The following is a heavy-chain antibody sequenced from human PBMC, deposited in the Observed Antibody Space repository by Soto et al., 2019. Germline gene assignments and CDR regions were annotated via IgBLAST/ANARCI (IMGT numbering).Heavy chain of an antibody. CDR2: IYSGGST. CDR3: ARETNSYYCSGGSCQIDY. Sequence: EVQLVESGGGLVQPGGSLRLSCAASGFTVSSNYMSWVRQAPGKGLEWGSVIYSGGSTYYADSVKGRYTISRDNSKNTLYLQMNSLRAEDTAVYYCARETNSYYCSGGSCQIDYWGQGTLVTVSS. D-gene: IGHD2-15*01. J-gene: IGHJ4*02. CDR1: GFTVSSNY. V-gene: IGHV3-66*01.